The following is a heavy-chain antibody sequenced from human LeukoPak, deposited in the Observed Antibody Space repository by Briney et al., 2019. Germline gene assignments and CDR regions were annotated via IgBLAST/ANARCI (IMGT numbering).Heavy chain of an antibody. CDR3: ARHAGPSYYDFWSGPDAFDI. Sequence: PSETLSLTSTVPRGSISSSYWSSIRQPPGKGLEWMGYIYYIGNTNYNPSLKGRVTISVDTSKKQFSLKLRSVKAADTAVYYCARHAGPSYYDFWSGPDAFDIWGQGTMVTVSS. CDR1: RGSISSSY. CDR2: IYYIGNT. J-gene: IGHJ3*02. V-gene: IGHV4-59*08. D-gene: IGHD3-3*01.